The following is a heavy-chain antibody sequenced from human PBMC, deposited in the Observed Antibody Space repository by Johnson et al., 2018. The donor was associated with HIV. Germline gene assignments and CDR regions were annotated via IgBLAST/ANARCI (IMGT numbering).Heavy chain of an antibody. CDR1: GFAFRTYW. J-gene: IGHJ3*02. D-gene: IGHD6-13*01. CDR3: AKKGRAAAEGGVGAFDI. V-gene: IGHV3-66*01. Sequence: VQLVESGGGLVQPGGSLRLSCAASGFAFRTYWMVWVRQAPGKGLEWVSVIYSGGSTYYADSVKGRFTISRDNSKNTLYLQMNSLRAEDTAVYYCAKKGRAAAEGGVGAFDIWGQGTMVTVSS. CDR2: IYSGGST.